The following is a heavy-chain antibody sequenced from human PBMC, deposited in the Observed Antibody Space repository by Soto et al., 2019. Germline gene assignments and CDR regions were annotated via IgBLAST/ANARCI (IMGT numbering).Heavy chain of an antibody. CDR1: GYTFTSYD. D-gene: IGHD4-17*01. V-gene: IGHV1-8*01. Sequence: ASVKVSCKASGYTFTSYDINWVRQATGQGLEWMGRMNPNSGNTGYAQKFQGRVTMTRSTSISTAYMELSSLRSEDTAVYYCARVAVYGENDYWGQGTLVTVSS. CDR2: MNPNSGNT. CDR3: ARVAVYGENDY. J-gene: IGHJ4*02.